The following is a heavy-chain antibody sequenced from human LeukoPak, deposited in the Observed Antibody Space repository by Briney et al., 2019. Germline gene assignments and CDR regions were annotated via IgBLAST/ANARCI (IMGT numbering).Heavy chain of an antibody. CDR3: ARGHYYGSGLYFDY. CDR2: IYSGGST. V-gene: IGHV3-53*01. Sequence: QAGGSLRLSCAASGFTVSSNYMSWVRQAPGKGLEWVSVIYSGGSTYYADSVKGRFTISRDNSKNTLYLQMNSLRAEDTAVYYCARGHYYGSGLYFDYWGQGTLVTVSS. D-gene: IGHD3-10*01. J-gene: IGHJ4*02. CDR1: GFTVSSNY.